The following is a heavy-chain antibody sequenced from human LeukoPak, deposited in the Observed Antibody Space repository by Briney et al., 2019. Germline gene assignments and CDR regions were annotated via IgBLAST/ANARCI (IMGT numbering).Heavy chain of an antibody. J-gene: IGHJ4*02. V-gene: IGHV3-7*01. D-gene: IGHD1-1*01. Sequence: GGSLRLSCAVSGFTFSNYWMTWIRQAPGKGLEWLANINGDGSEEQYVDSVKGRFTISRDNTKNSLYLQMNSLRAEDTAVYYCARDLRGKTENHYFDHWGQGTLVTVSS. CDR1: GFTFSNYW. CDR2: INGDGSEE. CDR3: ARDLRGKTENHYFDH.